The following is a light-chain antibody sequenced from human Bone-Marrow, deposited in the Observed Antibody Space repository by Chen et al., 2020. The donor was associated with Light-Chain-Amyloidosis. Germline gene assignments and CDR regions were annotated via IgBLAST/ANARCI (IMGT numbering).Light chain of an antibody. J-gene: IGLJ2*01. CDR3: QVWDSRSEHVV. CDR1: NIGNKG. Sequence: SYVLTQPPSVSVAPGQTARITCGGNNIGNKGVHWYQQRPCQAPVVVVADDRDLPSGILERWSGSNSVYTATLTIDRVEAVDEADYYGQVWDSRSEHVVFGGGTKLTVL. CDR2: DDR. V-gene: IGLV3-21*02.